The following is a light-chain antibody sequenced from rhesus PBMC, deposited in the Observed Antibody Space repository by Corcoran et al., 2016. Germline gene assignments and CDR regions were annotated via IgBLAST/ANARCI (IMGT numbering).Light chain of an antibody. Sequence: ETVVTQSPATLSLSPWERATLSCRASQSVGSYLAWYQQKPGQAPRLLIYGASSRATGNPDRCSGRGSGTDFTLTISSLEPEDVGIYYCQQSSNLWTFGQGTKVEIK. CDR2: GAS. J-gene: IGKJ1*01. CDR3: QQSSNLWT. V-gene: IGKV3-24*04. CDR1: QSVGSY.